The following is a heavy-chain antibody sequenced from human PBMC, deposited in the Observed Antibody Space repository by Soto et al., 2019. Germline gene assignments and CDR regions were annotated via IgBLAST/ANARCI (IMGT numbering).Heavy chain of an antibody. CDR1: GFTFSSYA. V-gene: IGHV3-30-3*01. CDR3: ARDQSYDSRGYFGY. D-gene: IGHD3-22*01. CDR2: ISYDGSNK. J-gene: IGHJ4*02. Sequence: GGSLRLSCAASGFTFSSYAMHWVRQAPGKGLEWVAVISYDGSNKYYADSVKGRFTISRDNSKNTLYLQMNSLRAEDTAVYYCARDQSYDSRGYFGYWGQRTLVTVSS.